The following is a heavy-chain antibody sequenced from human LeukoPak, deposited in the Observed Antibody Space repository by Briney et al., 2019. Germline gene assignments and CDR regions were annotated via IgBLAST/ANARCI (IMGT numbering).Heavy chain of an antibody. CDR1: GFTFSSYG. CDR3: AKDRIQLWFKGGSFDY. CDR2: ISGSGGST. V-gene: IGHV3-23*01. D-gene: IGHD5-18*01. J-gene: IGHJ4*02. Sequence: GGSLRLSCAASGFTFSSYGMSWVRQAPGKGLEWVSAISGSGGSTYYADSVKGRFTISRDNSKNTLYLQMNSLRAEDTAVYYCAKDRIQLWFKGGSFDYWGQGTLVTVSS.